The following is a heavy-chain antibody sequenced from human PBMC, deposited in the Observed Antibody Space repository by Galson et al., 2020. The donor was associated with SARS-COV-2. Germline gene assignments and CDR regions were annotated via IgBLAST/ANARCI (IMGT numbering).Heavy chain of an antibody. CDR2: IKEDGSET. CDR1: GFTFDTYG. J-gene: IGHJ6*02. D-gene: IGHD3-3*01. V-gene: IGHV3-7*01. Sequence: GGSLRLSCAASGFTFDTYGMSWVRQAPGKGLEWVANIKEDGSETYYLDSVKGRFTISRDNTKNSLYLQMDSLSAGDTAVYHCARDESHLEWVLYGGVYYFYPMEDWGQGTTVTVSS. CDR3: ARDESHLEWVLYGGVYYFYPMED.